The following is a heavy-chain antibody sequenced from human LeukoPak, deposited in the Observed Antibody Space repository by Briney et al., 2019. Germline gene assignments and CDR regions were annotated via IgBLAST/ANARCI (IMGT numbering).Heavy chain of an antibody. J-gene: IGHJ4*02. Sequence: SETLSLTCTVSGGSISSGGYYWSWIRQHPGKGLEWIGYIYYSGSVYYNPSLKSRVTISVDTSKNRFSLKLNSVTAADTAVYYCARLLVATISSEAAFEYWGQGTLVTVSS. CDR3: ARLLVATISSEAAFEY. D-gene: IGHD5-12*01. CDR2: IYYSGSV. V-gene: IGHV4-31*03. CDR1: GGSISSGGYY.